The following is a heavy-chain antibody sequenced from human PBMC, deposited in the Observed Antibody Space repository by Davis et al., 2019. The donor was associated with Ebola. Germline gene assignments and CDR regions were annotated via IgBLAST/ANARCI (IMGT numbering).Heavy chain of an antibody. Sequence: ASVKVSCKASAYTFTSYYMHWVRQAPGQGLEWMGIINPSGGSTIYAQKFQGRVTMTEDTSTDTAYMELSSLRSEDTAVYYCATAVGYVDGMDVWGQGTTVTVSS. CDR1: AYTFTSYY. D-gene: IGHD3-16*01. CDR3: ATAVGYVDGMDV. V-gene: IGHV1-46*01. CDR2: INPSGGST. J-gene: IGHJ6*02.